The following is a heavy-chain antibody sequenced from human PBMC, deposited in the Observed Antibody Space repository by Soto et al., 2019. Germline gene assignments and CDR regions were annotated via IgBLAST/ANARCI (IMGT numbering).Heavy chain of an antibody. D-gene: IGHD7-27*01. Sequence: EVELVESGGGLVQPGRSLRLSCTTSGFTFDDYAMHWVRQAPGKGLEWVSGITWNSDIIDYADSVKGRFTVSRDNAKNSLYLQMNSLRAEDTALYYCAKELGPDPSFDFWGQGTLVTVSS. V-gene: IGHV3-9*01. J-gene: IGHJ4*02. CDR1: GFTFDDYA. CDR2: ITWNSDII. CDR3: AKELGPDPSFDF.